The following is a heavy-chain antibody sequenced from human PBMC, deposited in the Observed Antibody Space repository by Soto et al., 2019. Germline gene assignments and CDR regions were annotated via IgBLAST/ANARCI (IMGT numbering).Heavy chain of an antibody. CDR1: GYTFTSYA. D-gene: IGHD6-19*01. CDR2: INAGNGNT. V-gene: IGHV1-3*05. CDR3: ARDSFLALALPLCYYGMDV. Sequence: QVQLVQSGAEEKKPGASVKVSCKASGYTFTSYAMHWVRQAPGQRLEWMGWINAGNGNTKYSQKFQGRVTITRDTSASTAYMELSSLRSEDTAVYYCARDSFLALALPLCYYGMDVWGQGNTVTVSS. J-gene: IGHJ6*02.